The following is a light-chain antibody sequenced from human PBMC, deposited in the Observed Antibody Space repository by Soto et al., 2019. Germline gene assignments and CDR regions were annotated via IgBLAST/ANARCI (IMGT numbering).Light chain of an antibody. CDR1: TANIGNNS. V-gene: IGLV1-51*01. J-gene: IGLJ2*01. Sequence: QSVLTQPPSVSAAPGQRVTISCAGSTANIGNNSVSWYQHFPGTAPKLVIYDDDERPSGILDRFTGSKSGSSATLGITGLQTGDEADYYCGTWDSSLSAVVFGGGTNLTVL. CDR2: DDD. CDR3: GTWDSSLSAVV.